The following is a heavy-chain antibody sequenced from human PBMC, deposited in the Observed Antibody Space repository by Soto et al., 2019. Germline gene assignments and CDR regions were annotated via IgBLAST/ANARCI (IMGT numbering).Heavy chain of an antibody. CDR2: IYHSGST. J-gene: IGHJ6*02. CDR3: ARRTRGKGGWYYYGMDV. D-gene: IGHD2-8*02. V-gene: IGHV4-30-2*01. Sequence: QLQLQESGSGLVKPSQTLSLTCAVSGGSISSGGYSWSWIRQPPGKGLEWIGYIYHSGSTYYNPSLKSRVTISVDRSKNQFSLKLSSVTAADTAGYYCARRTRGKGGWYYYGMDVWGQGTTVTVSS. CDR1: GGSISSGGYS.